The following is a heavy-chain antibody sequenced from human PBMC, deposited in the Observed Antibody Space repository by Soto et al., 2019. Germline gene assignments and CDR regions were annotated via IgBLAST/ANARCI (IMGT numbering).Heavy chain of an antibody. D-gene: IGHD2-21*02. CDR3: ARVSMWMCGGDCYHLDY. J-gene: IGHJ4*02. Sequence: QVQLQESGPGLVKPSQTLSLTCTVSGGSISSGNYYWSWIRQLPGKGLEWLGYIYYSGSTYYNPSLKSRVTISVDTSKNQFSLKLSSLTAADTAVYYCARVSMWMCGGDCYHLDYWGQGTLVTVSS. CDR1: GGSISSGNYY. V-gene: IGHV4-31*03. CDR2: IYYSGST.